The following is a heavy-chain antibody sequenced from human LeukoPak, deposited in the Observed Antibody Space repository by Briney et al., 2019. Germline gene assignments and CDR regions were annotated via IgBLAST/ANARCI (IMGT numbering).Heavy chain of an antibody. CDR3: ARVKSGYYYSYYYGMDV. Sequence: GSLRLSCAASGFTFSSYSMNWVRQAPGKGLEWIGEINHSGSTNYNPSLKSRVTISVDTSKNQFSLKLSSVTAADTAVYYCARVKSGYYYSYYYGMDVWGQGTTVTVSS. D-gene: IGHD3-22*01. J-gene: IGHJ6*02. V-gene: IGHV4-34*01. CDR1: GFTFSSYS. CDR2: INHSGST.